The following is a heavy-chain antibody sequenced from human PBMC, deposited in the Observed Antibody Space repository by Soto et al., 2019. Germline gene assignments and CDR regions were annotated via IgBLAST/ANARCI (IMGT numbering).Heavy chain of an antibody. CDR1: GFTFSSYG. V-gene: IGHV3-30*18. CDR2: ISYDGSNK. J-gene: IGHJ4*02. Sequence: QVQLVESGGGAVQPGRSLRLSCAASGFTFSSYGMHWVRQAPGKGLEWVAVISYDGSNKYYADSVKGRFTISRDNSKNTLYLQMNSLRAEDTAVYYCAKHKDIVVVPAAINFDYWGQGTLVTVSS. CDR3: AKHKDIVVVPAAINFDY. D-gene: IGHD2-2*02.